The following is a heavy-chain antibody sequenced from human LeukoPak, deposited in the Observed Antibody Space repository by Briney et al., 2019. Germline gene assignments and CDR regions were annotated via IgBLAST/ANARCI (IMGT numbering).Heavy chain of an antibody. Sequence: ASVKVSCKASGGTFSSYAISWVRQAPGQGLEWMGGIIPIFGTANYAQKFQGRVTITTDESTSTAYMELSSLRSEDTAVYYCATTRGGVLLANYYYYMDVWGKGTTVTVSS. D-gene: IGHD2-15*01. CDR3: ATTRGGVLLANYYYYMDV. J-gene: IGHJ6*03. V-gene: IGHV1-69*05. CDR2: IIPIFGTA. CDR1: GGTFSSYA.